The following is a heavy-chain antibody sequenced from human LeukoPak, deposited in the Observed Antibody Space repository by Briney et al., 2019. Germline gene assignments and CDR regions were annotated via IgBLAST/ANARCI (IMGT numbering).Heavy chain of an antibody. Sequence: ASVKVSCKASGGTFSSYAISWVRQAPGQGLEWMGIINPSGGSTSYAQKFQGRVTMTRDTSTSTVYMELNSLRSEDTAVYYCARAETGLYDSSGYYYHFDYWGQGTLVTVSS. CDR1: GGTFSSYA. J-gene: IGHJ4*02. CDR3: ARAETGLYDSSGYYYHFDY. V-gene: IGHV1-46*01. D-gene: IGHD3-22*01. CDR2: INPSGGST.